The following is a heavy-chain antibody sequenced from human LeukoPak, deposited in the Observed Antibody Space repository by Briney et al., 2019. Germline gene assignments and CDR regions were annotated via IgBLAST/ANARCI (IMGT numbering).Heavy chain of an antibody. CDR2: IIPIFGTA. V-gene: IGHV1-69*06. Sequence: ASVKVSCKASGGTFSSYAISWVRQAPGQGLEWMGGIIPIFGTANYAQKFQGRVTITADKSTSTAYMELSSLRSEDTAVYYCARSSGWYGYFDYWGQGTLVTVSS. CDR1: GGTFSSYA. J-gene: IGHJ4*02. CDR3: ARSSGWYGYFDY. D-gene: IGHD6-19*01.